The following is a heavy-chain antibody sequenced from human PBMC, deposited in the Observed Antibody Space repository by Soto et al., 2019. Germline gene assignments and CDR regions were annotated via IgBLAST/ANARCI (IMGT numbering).Heavy chain of an antibody. CDR2: INSDGSST. Sequence: GGSLRLSCTASGFIFSSYWMHWVRQAPGKGLVWVSRINSDGSSTSYADSVKGRFTISRDNAKNTLYLQMNSLRAEDTAVYYCASYRSSWTHGMDVWGQGTTVTVSS. J-gene: IGHJ6*02. D-gene: IGHD6-13*01. V-gene: IGHV3-74*01. CDR1: GFIFSSYW. CDR3: ASYRSSWTHGMDV.